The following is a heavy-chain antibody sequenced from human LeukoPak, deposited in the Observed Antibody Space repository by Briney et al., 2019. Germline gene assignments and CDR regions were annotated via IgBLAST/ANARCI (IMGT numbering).Heavy chain of an antibody. J-gene: IGHJ5*02. D-gene: IGHD2-2*01. V-gene: IGHV4-4*09. Sequence: PSETLSLTCTVSGGSITSYYWSWIRQPPGKGLEWIGYFSSGGPSNSNPSLKSRVTMSVDTSKNQFSLRLSSVTAADTAIYCCARYYCIGTSCYSTNWFDPWGQGTLVTVSS. CDR1: GGSITSYY. CDR3: ARYYCIGTSCYSTNWFDP. CDR2: FSSGGPS.